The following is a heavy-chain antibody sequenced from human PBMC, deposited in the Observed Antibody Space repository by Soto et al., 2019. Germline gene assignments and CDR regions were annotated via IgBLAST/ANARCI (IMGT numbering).Heavy chain of an antibody. CDR1: GCTFTSYG. CDR2: ISAYNGNT. Sequence: ASVKVSCKATGCTFTSYGISWVRQAPGQGLERMGWISAYNGNTNYAQKLQGRVTMTTDTSTSTAYMELRSLRSDDTAVYYWARQSSGWPRLFDYWGQGTLVTVSS. J-gene: IGHJ4*02. CDR3: ARQSSGWPRLFDY. V-gene: IGHV1-18*01. D-gene: IGHD6-19*01.